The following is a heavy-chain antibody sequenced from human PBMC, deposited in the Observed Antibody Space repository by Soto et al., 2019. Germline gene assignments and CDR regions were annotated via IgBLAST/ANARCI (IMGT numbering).Heavy chain of an antibody. CDR1: GYTFHNYG. CDR3: ARDRRGTYSSDFDY. D-gene: IGHD6-19*01. V-gene: IGHV1-18*01. Sequence: ASVKVSCKASGYTFHNYGVNWVRQAPGHGLEWMGRISAYNYNTHYAQNFEGRVTMTTDTSTSTAYMELRSLRAEDTAVYYCARDRRGTYSSDFDYWGQGTLVTVSS. CDR2: ISAYNYNT. J-gene: IGHJ4*02.